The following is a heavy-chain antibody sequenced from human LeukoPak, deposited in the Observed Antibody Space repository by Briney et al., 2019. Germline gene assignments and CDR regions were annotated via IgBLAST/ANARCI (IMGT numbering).Heavy chain of an antibody. V-gene: IGHV1-69*04. D-gene: IGHD3-22*01. CDR1: GGTFSSYA. CDR2: IIPILGIA. J-gene: IGHJ6*02. CDR3: ARGNYYDSSGYYTPYYYYGMDV. Sequence: SVKVSCKASGGTFSSYAISWVRQAPGQGLEWMGRIIPILGIANYAQKFQGRVTITADKSTSTAYMELSSLRSEDTAVYYCARGNYYDSSGYYTPYYYYGMDVWGQGTTVTVSS.